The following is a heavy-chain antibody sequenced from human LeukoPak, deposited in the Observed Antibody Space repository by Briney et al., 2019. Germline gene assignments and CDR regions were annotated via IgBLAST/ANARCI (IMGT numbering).Heavy chain of an antibody. D-gene: IGHD4-17*01. V-gene: IGHV1-58*01. CDR2: IVVGSGNT. J-gene: IGHJ5*02. CDR1: GFTLTSSA. Sequence: GTSVKVSCKASGFTLTSSAVQWVRQARGQRLEWIGWIVVGSGNTNYAQKFQERVTITRDMSTSTAYMELSSLRSEDTAVYYCAASPPLAGDYGVWWFDPWGQGTLVTVSS. CDR3: AASPPLAGDYGVWWFDP.